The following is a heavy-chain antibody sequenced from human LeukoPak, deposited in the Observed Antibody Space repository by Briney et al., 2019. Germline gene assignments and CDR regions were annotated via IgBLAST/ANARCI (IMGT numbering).Heavy chain of an antibody. V-gene: IGHV4-39*01. CDR3: LRVRVVITPEVFVY. CDR2: IYYSGRT. J-gene: IGHJ4*02. CDR1: GGSISSSSYY. Sequence: SETLSLTCTVSGGSISSSSYYWGWICQPPGKGLEWIGSIYYSGRTYYHPSLKSRVTISVDTSKNQFSLKLSFVPAADTAVYYCLRVRVVITPEVFVYWGEGTLVTDSP. D-gene: IGHD3-22*01.